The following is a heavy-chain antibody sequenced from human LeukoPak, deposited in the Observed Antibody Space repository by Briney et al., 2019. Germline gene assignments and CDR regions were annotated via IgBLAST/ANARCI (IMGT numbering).Heavy chain of an antibody. CDR3: ARGPNSNWSGLDF. Sequence: GGSLSLSCPASGFSFSGHWMHWARQLPGKGLVWVSRISPTGSTTSYADSVKGRFTVSRDNAKNTLYLQVNNLRAEDTAVYYCARGPNSNWSGLDFWGQGTLLTVSS. CDR2: ISPTGSTT. CDR1: GFSFSGHW. V-gene: IGHV3-74*01. J-gene: IGHJ4*02. D-gene: IGHD6-6*01.